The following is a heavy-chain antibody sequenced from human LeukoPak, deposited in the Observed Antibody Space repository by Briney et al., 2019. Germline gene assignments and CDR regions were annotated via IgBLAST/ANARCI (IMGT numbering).Heavy chain of an antibody. V-gene: IGHV4-34*01. Sequence: SETLSLTCAVYGGSFSGYYWSWIRQPPGKGLEWIGEINHSGSTNYNPSLKSRVTISVDTSKNQFSLKLSSVTAADTAVYYCARLLGRLRYFDWLLLGSAFDIWGQGTMVTVSS. J-gene: IGHJ3*02. D-gene: IGHD3-9*01. CDR2: INHSGST. CDR1: GGSFSGYY. CDR3: ARLLGRLRYFDWLLLGSAFDI.